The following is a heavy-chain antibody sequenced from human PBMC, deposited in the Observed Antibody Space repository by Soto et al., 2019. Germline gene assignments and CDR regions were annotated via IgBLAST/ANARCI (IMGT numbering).Heavy chain of an antibody. Sequence: SGPTLVNPTQTLTLTCTFSGFSLSTSGVGVGWIRQPPGKALEWLALIYWNDDKRYSPSLKSRLTITKDTSKNQEVLTMTNMDPVDTATYYCAHLPMDVYDDYYYYGMDVWGQGTTVTVSS. CDR3: AHLPMDVYDDYYYYGMDV. CDR2: IYWNDDK. D-gene: IGHD5-12*01. J-gene: IGHJ6*02. V-gene: IGHV2-5*01. CDR1: GFSLSTSGVG.